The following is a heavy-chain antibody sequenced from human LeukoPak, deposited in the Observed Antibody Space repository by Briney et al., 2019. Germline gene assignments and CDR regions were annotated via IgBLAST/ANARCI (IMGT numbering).Heavy chain of an antibody. J-gene: IGHJ3*02. CDR2: IYYSGST. CDR1: GGSISSYY. CDR3: ARHGYDRITIFGVVTDLYAFDI. D-gene: IGHD3-3*01. Sequence: SETLSLTCTVSGGSISSYYWSWIRQPPGKGLEWIGYIYYSGSTNYNPSLKSRVTISVDTSKNQFSLKLSSVTAADTAVYYCARHGYDRITIFGVVTDLYAFDIWGLGTMVTVSS. V-gene: IGHV4-59*08.